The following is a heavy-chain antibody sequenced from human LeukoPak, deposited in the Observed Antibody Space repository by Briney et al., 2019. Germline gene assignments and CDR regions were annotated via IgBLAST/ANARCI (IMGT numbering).Heavy chain of an antibody. J-gene: IGHJ5*02. V-gene: IGHV1-46*01. CDR3: ARASFQVNWFDP. CDR2: INPSSGST. CDR1: GYTFTSYY. Sequence: ASVTVSCKASGYTFTSYYMHWVRQAPGQGLEWMGIINPSSGSTSYAQKFQGRVTMTRDTSTSTVYMELSSLRSEDTAVYYCARASFQVNWFDPWGQGTLVTVSS.